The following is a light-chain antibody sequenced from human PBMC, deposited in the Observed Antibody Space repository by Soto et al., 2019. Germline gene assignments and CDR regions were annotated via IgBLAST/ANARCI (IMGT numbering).Light chain of an antibody. Sequence: EIVLTQSPCTLSLSPGERATLSFSASHSVGNNYLACYQQKPGQAPRLLIYDASNRATGIPARFSSSGSGTDFTLTISRLAPEDFAVYYCQQRSNWPQTFGQGTKVDIK. V-gene: IGKV3-11*01. CDR1: HSVGNNY. CDR2: DAS. CDR3: QQRSNWPQT. J-gene: IGKJ1*01.